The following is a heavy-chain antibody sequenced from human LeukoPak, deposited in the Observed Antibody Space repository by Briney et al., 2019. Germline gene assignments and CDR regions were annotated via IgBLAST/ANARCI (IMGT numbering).Heavy chain of an antibody. Sequence: ASVKVSCKASGYTFTSYGISWVRQAPGQGLEGMGWISAYNGNTNYAQKLQGRVTMTTDTSTSTAYMELRSLRSDDTAVYYCARGGMILGYCSGGSCYTLTPHRNFDYWGQGTLVTVSS. CDR3: ARGGMILGYCSGGSCYTLTPHRNFDY. D-gene: IGHD2-15*01. CDR2: ISAYNGNT. V-gene: IGHV1-18*01. CDR1: GYTFTSYG. J-gene: IGHJ4*02.